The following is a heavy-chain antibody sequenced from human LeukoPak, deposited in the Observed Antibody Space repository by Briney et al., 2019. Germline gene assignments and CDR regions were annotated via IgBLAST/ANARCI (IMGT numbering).Heavy chain of an antibody. CDR1: GFTFSNSW. D-gene: IGHD3-22*01. J-gene: IGHJ5*02. Sequence: PGGSLRLSCAASGFTFSNSWMSWVRQAPRKGLEWVATIKPDGSAQYYVDSVKGRFTISRDNAKNSLFLQINSLRAEDTAVYYCANGGTYSSGPWGQGTLVTVSS. V-gene: IGHV3-7*01. CDR2: IKPDGSAQ. CDR3: ANGGTYSSGP.